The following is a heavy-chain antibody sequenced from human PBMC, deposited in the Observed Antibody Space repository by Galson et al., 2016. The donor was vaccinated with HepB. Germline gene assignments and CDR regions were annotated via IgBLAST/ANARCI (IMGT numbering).Heavy chain of an antibody. CDR2: INPSGGST. Sequence: SVKVSCKSSGYTFTNYYMHWVRQAPGQGLEWMGMINPSGGSTTYAQKFQGRVTMTRDTSTSTVYMELSSLRSEDTAVYYCARQSWSMDYNWFDPWGQGTLVTVSS. CDR3: ARQSWSMDYNWFDP. J-gene: IGHJ5*02. CDR1: GYTFTNYY. V-gene: IGHV1-46*01. D-gene: IGHD6-13*01.